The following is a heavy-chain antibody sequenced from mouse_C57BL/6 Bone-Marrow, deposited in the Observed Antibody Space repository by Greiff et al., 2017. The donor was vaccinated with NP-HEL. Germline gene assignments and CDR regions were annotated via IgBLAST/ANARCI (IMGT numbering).Heavy chain of an antibody. Sequence: EVHLVESGGGLVKPGGSLKLSCAASGFTFSSYAMSWVRQTPEKRLEWVSTISDGGSYTYYPDNVKGRFTISRDNAKNNLYLQMSHLKSEDTAMYYCASLLWSFAYWGQGTLVTVSA. CDR3: ASLLWSFAY. V-gene: IGHV5-4*01. CDR2: ISDGGSYT. CDR1: GFTFSSYA. D-gene: IGHD2-1*01. J-gene: IGHJ3*01.